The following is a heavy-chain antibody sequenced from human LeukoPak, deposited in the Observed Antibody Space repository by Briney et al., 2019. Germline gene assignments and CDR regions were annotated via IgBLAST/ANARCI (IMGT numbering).Heavy chain of an antibody. D-gene: IGHD4-17*01. CDR3: ARDLRTVTTNSV. J-gene: IGHJ4*02. CDR1: GFTFSSYS. CDR2: ISSSSSYI. V-gene: IGHV3-21*01. Sequence: GGSLRLSCAASGFTFSSYSMNWVRQAPGKGLEWVSSISSSSSYIYYADSVKGRFTISRDNAKNSLYLQMNSLRAEGTAVYYCARDLRTVTTNSVWGQGTLVTVSS.